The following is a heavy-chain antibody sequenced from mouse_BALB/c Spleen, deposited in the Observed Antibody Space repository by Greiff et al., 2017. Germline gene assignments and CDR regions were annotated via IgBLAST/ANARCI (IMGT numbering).Heavy chain of an antibody. D-gene: IGHD2-1*01. V-gene: IGHV1-14*01. CDR2: INPYNDGT. CDR1: GYTFTSYV. J-gene: IGHJ4*01. Sequence: EVKVVESGPELVKPGASVKMSCKASGYTFTSYVMHWVKQKPGQGLEWIGYINPYNDGTKYNEKFKGKATLTSDKSSSTAYMELSSLTSEDSAVYDCARRRGNYVNAMDYWGQGTSVTVSS. CDR3: ARRRGNYVNAMDY.